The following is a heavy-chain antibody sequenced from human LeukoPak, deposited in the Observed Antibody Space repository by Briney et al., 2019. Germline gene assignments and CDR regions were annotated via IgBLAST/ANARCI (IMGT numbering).Heavy chain of an antibody. V-gene: IGHV1-24*01. Sequence: ASVKASCKVSGYTLTDLSMHWVRQAPGKGLEWMGGFDPEDGETIYAQKFQGRVAMTEDTSTDTAFLELSSLRSEDTAVYYCATGVMVTSFDYWGQGTLVTVSS. CDR2: FDPEDGET. J-gene: IGHJ4*02. CDR3: ATGVMVTSFDY. D-gene: IGHD5-18*01. CDR1: GYTLTDLS.